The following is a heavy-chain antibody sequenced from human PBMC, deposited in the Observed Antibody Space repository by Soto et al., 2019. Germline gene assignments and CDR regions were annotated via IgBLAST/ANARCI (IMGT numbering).Heavy chain of an antibody. CDR3: ARRYGSCFDY. D-gene: IGHD5-18*01. Sequence: SETLSLTCTVSGGSMNSYYWSWIRQPPGKGLEWLGYIYDGDSANYNPSLKSRVIISVDTSKNQFSLKLSSVTAADTAVYYCARRYGSCFDYWGQGTLVTVSS. CDR2: IYDGDSA. V-gene: IGHV4-59*08. J-gene: IGHJ4*02. CDR1: GGSMNSYY.